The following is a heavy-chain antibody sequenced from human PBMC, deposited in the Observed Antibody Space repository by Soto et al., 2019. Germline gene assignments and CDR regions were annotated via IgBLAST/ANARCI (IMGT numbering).Heavy chain of an antibody. CDR2: IKSKTDGETT. CDR3: TTEGIVSAGIYFDY. V-gene: IGHV3-15*01. J-gene: IGHJ4*02. Sequence: EVQLVESGGGLIKPGGSLRLSCAASGFTFSNAWMVWVRQAPGKGLEWIGLIKSKTDGETTAYAAPVKGRFTISRDDSKNTVYLQMDSLKAEDTGVYYCTTEGIVSAGIYFDYWGQGTLVTVSS. CDR1: GFTFSNAW. D-gene: IGHD2-2*01.